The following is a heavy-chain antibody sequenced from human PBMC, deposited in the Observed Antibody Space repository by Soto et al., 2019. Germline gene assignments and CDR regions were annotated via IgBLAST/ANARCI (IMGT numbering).Heavy chain of an antibody. Sequence: EVQLLECGGGLVQPGGSLRLSCAASGFIFSSYAMSWVSQAPEKGMEWVSAISGSAGSTYYADSVKGRFTISRDNSKNTVYVQMNSLRAQDTALYYCAKVIAGRTQYYYYGMDVWGQGTTVSVPS. CDR2: ISGSAGST. D-gene: IGHD6-13*01. CDR3: AKVIAGRTQYYYYGMDV. V-gene: IGHV3-23*01. CDR1: GFIFSSYA. J-gene: IGHJ6*02.